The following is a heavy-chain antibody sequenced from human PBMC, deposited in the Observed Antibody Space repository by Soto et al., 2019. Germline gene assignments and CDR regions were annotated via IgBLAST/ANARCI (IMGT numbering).Heavy chain of an antibody. Sequence: SVKVSCKASGGTFSSYAISWVRQAPGQGLEWMGGIIPIFGTANYAQKFQGRVTITADESTSTAYMELSSLRSEDTAVYYCARVTAYWGGECAGAYYYYYGMDVW. D-gene: IGHD2-21*01. J-gene: IGHJ6*01. V-gene: IGHV1-69*13. CDR3: ARVTAYWGGECAGAYYYYYGMDV. CDR2: IIPIFGTA. CDR1: GGTFSSYA.